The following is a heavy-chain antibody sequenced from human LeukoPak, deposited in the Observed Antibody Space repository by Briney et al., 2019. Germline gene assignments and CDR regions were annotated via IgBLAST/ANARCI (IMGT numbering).Heavy chain of an antibody. V-gene: IGHV4-61*02. CDR2: IYSSGNT. CDR1: GASISSGSYY. D-gene: IGHD5-12*01. CDR3: ARGQHPVATFDY. J-gene: IGHJ4*02. Sequence: SQTLSLTCTVSGASISSGSYYWSWIRQPAGKGLEWIGRIYSSGNTNYNPSLKSRVTISVDTSKNQFSLKLSSVTAADTAVYYCARGQHPVATFDYWGQGTLVTVSS.